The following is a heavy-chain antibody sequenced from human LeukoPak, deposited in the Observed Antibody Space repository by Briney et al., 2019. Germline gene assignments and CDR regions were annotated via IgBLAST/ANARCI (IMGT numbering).Heavy chain of an antibody. V-gene: IGHV4-59*08. D-gene: IGHD2-2*01. CDR1: GLTFSSYW. Sequence: GSLRLSCAASGLTFSSYWMNWIRQPPGKGLEWIGWIHYSGSTTYNPSLKSRVAISVDTSKNQFSLKLSSVTAADTAVYYCARQAYCSSDSCNPFDYWGPGTLVTVSS. J-gene: IGHJ4*02. CDR3: ARQAYCSSDSCNPFDY. CDR2: IHYSGST.